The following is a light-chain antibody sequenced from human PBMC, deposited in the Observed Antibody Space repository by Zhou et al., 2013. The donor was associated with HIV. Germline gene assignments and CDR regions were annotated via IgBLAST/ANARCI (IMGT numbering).Light chain of an antibody. CDR2: DVS. CDR3: SSYTHSSTL. J-gene: IGLJ1*01. V-gene: IGLV2-14*03. Sequence: QSALTQPASVSGSPGQSITISCTGTSSDIGTYNHITWYQQHPGKAPKLIIYDVSNRPSGVSNRFSGSKSGNTASLTISGLQAGDEADYYCSSYTHSSTLFGTGTKVTVL. CDR1: SSDIGTYNH.